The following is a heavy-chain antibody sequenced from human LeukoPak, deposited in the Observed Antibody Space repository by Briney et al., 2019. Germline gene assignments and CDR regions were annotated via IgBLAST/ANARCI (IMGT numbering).Heavy chain of an antibody. Sequence: SETLSLTCAVYGGSFSGYYWSWIRQPPGKGLEWIGEINHSGSTNYNPSLKSRVTISVDTSKNQFSLKLSSVTAADTAVYYCARGLYYYDSSGYYYWGQETLVTVSS. CDR3: ARGLYYYDSSGYYY. CDR2: INHSGST. V-gene: IGHV4-34*01. D-gene: IGHD3-22*01. CDR1: GGSFSGYY. J-gene: IGHJ4*02.